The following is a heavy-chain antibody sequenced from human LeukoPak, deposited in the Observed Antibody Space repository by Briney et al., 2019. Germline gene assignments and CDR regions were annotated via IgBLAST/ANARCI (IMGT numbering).Heavy chain of an antibody. CDR2: ISSSRSYI. CDR1: GFTFSSYS. Sequence: RGSLRLSCAASGFTFSSYSMNWVRQAPGKGLEWVSSISSSRSYIYYADSVKGRFTISRDNAKNSLYLQMNSLRAEDTAVYYCARDLWFGELFGSDYYYGMDVWGQGITVTVSS. CDR3: ARDLWFGELFGSDYYYGMDV. V-gene: IGHV3-21*01. J-gene: IGHJ6*02. D-gene: IGHD3-10*01.